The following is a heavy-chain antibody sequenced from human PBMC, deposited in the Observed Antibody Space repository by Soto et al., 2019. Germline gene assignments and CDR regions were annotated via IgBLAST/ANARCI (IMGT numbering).Heavy chain of an antibody. J-gene: IGHJ4*02. Sequence: GSLRLSWAASGFTFSSYWMHWVRQAPGKGLVWVSRINSDGSSTSYADSVKGRFTISRDNAKNTLYLQMNSLRAEDTAVYYCARVLWADSSGWGRAFDYWGQGTLVTVSS. V-gene: IGHV3-74*01. D-gene: IGHD6-19*01. CDR1: GFTFSSYW. CDR3: ARVLWADSSGWGRAFDY. CDR2: INSDGSST.